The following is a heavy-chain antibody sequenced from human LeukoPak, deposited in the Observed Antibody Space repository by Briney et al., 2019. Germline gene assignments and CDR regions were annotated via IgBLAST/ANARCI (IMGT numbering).Heavy chain of an antibody. J-gene: IGHJ4*02. V-gene: IGHV3-30-3*01. Sequence: GGSLRLSCAASGFTFSSYAMHWVRQAPGKGLEWVAVISYDGSNKYYADSVKGRFTISRDNSKNTLYLQMNSLRAEDTAVYYCAKDLPPFTVTPDYYFDYWGQGTLVTVSS. CDR2: ISYDGSNK. CDR1: GFTFSSYA. CDR3: AKDLPPFTVTPDYYFDY. D-gene: IGHD4-17*01.